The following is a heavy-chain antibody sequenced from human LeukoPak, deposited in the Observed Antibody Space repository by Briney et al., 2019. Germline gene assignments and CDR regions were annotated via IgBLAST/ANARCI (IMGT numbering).Heavy chain of an antibody. CDR1: GYTFTSYA. D-gene: IGHD4-17*01. CDR3: ARSPTVTLIRYYYYYMDV. CDR2: INTNTGNP. V-gene: IGHV7-4-1*02. Sequence: ASVKVSCKASGYTFTSYAMNWVRQAPGQGLEWMGWINTNTGNPTYAQGFTGRFVFSLDTSVSTAYLQISSLKAEDTAVYYCARSPTVTLIRYYYYYMDVWGKGTTVTVSS. J-gene: IGHJ6*03.